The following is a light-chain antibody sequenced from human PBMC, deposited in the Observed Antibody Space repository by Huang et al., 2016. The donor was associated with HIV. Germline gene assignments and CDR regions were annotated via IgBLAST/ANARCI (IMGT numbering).Light chain of an antibody. V-gene: IGKV1-8*01. CDR1: QNVGTS. CDR2: DAS. Sequence: IRMTQSPSSLSASTGDRVTITCRASQNVGTSLAWYQQRPGRAPVLLIYDASTRQRGVPERLGGSGSRTVFTLTIGCLQVEDAATYYCQHSDGLSPLTFGGGT. CDR3: QHSDGLSPLT. J-gene: IGKJ4*01.